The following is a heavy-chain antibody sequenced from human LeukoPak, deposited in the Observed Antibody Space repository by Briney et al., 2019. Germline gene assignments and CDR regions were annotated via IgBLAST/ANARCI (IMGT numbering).Heavy chain of an antibody. V-gene: IGHV3-21*01. CDR2: ISASGSHI. D-gene: IGHD2-15*01. CDR3: AGGPQFCSGGSCFGYYFDY. Sequence: GGSLRFSRAASGFTFSRYSMNWVRQPPGKGLEWVSSISASGSHIYYADSVKGRFSISRDSARNSVYVQMSSLRAEDTAVYYCAGGPQFCSGGSCFGYYFDYWGQGALVTVSS. CDR1: GFTFSRYS. J-gene: IGHJ4*02.